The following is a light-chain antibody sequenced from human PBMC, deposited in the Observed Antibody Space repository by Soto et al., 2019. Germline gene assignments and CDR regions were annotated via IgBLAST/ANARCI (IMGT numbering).Light chain of an antibody. CDR3: QQRDNWPPWT. Sequence: EIVLTQSPATLSLSPGERATLSCRASQSVSGNLARYQQKPGQAPRLLIFDASNRAAGIPARFSGSGSGTDFTLTISSLEPEDFAVYYCQQRDNWPPWTFGQGTKVEIK. V-gene: IGKV3-11*01. J-gene: IGKJ1*01. CDR1: QSVSGN. CDR2: DAS.